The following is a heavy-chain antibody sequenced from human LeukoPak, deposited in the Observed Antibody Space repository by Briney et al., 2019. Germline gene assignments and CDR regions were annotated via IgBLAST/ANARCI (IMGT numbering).Heavy chain of an antibody. CDR3: ADIPCSGTTCSQIDY. Sequence: PGGSLRLSCAASGFTFNSYAMTWVRQVPGKGLEWVSTVGTNGASTYYRDSVKGRFTISRDNSKNTLYLQMNSLRAEDTAVYYCADIPCSGTTCSQIDYWGQGTLVTVSS. J-gene: IGHJ4*02. D-gene: IGHD2-2*01. V-gene: IGHV3-23*01. CDR1: GFTFNSYA. CDR2: VGTNGAST.